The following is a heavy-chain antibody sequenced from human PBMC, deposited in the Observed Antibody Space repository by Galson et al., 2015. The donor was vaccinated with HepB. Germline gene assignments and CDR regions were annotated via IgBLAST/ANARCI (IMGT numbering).Heavy chain of an antibody. CDR2: ISYDGSNK. V-gene: IGHV3-30*04. CDR1: GFTFSSYA. D-gene: IGHD4-17*01. Sequence: SLRLSCAASGFTFSSYAMHWVRQAPGKGLEWVAVISYDGSNKYYADSVKGRFTISRDNSKNTLYLQMNSLRAEDTAVYYCARARLRGQNWFDPWGQGTLVTVSS. J-gene: IGHJ5*02. CDR3: ARARLRGQNWFDP.